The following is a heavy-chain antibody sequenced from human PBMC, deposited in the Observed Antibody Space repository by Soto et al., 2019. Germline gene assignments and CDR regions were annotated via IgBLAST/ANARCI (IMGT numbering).Heavy chain of an antibody. V-gene: IGHV3-7*01. CDR2: IKQDGSEK. CDR1: GFTFRSYW. J-gene: IGHJ3*01. CDR3: ANGDAFDV. Sequence: GGSLRLSCAASGFTFRSYWMSWVRQAPGKGLEWVANIKQDGSEKYYVDYVKGRFTISRDNAKNSLYLQMNSLRAEDTAVYYCANGDAFDVWGQGTLVTVSS.